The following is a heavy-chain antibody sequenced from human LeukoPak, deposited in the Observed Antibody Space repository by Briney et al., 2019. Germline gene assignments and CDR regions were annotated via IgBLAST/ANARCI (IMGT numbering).Heavy chain of an antibody. CDR2: MNEDGSEI. CDR1: GFTFSGYW. J-gene: IGHJ4*02. CDR3: ANEAHRHLDLHN. V-gene: IGHV3-7*03. D-gene: IGHD1-1*01. Sequence: PGGSLILSCAASGFTFSGYWMTWVRQAPGTGLEWVTYMNEDGSEIYYVDSVKGRFTISRDNGKNSLYLQMNSLRADDTAIYFCANEAHRHLDLHNWGQGTLVTVST.